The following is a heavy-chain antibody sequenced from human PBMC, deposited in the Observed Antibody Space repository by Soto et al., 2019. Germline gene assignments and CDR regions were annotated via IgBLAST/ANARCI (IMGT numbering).Heavy chain of an antibody. CDR2: IKSKTDGGTP. J-gene: IGHJ4*02. V-gene: IGHV3-15*01. CDR3: TTFYFGY. Sequence: EVQLVESGGGLVKPGGSLRLSCVASGFVFSNVWMTWVRQAPGKGLEWVGHIKSKTDGGTPDYTAPVNGRFTISRDDSKNTLSLQMNSLETEDTAVYYCTTFYFGYWGQGTLVTVSS. CDR1: GFVFSNVW.